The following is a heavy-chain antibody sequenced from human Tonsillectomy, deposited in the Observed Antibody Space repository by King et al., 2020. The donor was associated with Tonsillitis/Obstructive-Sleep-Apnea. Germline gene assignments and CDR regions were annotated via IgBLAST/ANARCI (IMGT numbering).Heavy chain of an antibody. Sequence: VQLQQWGAGLLKPSETLSLTCAVYGGSFSDYYWSWIRQSPGKGLEWIGEINHSGSTNYNPSLKSRVTISVDTSKNQFSRSLRSVTAADTAVYYCASPRGYMDVWGEGTAVTVSS. D-gene: IGHD3-10*01. CDR3: ASPRGYMDV. J-gene: IGHJ6*03. CDR2: INHSGST. CDR1: GGSFSDYY. V-gene: IGHV4-34*01.